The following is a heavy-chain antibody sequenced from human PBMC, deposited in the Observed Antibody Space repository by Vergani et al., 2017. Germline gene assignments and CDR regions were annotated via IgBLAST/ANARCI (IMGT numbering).Heavy chain of an antibody. V-gene: IGHV1-2*02. CDR3: ARASGYSSGWFPNNFDY. CDR1: GYTFTGYY. J-gene: IGHJ4*02. D-gene: IGHD6-19*01. Sequence: QVQLVQSGAEVKKPGASVKVSCKASGYTFTGYYMHWVRQAPGQGIEWMGWINPNSGGTNYAQKFQGRVTMTRDTSISTAYMELSRLRSDDTAVYYCARASGYSSGWFPNNFDYWGQGTLVTVSS. CDR2: INPNSGGT.